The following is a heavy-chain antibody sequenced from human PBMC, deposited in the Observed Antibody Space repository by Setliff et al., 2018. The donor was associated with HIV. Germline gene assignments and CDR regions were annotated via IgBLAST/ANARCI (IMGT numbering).Heavy chain of an antibody. Sequence: SVKVSCKASGGTFSSFGINWIRQAPGQGLEWMGGIIPVFGKVEYAQRFQGRVKITADESTSTAYMEMSSLRSEDMAVYYCGLTTILGGPFDYWGQGTLVTVSS. D-gene: IGHD4-17*01. CDR1: GGTFSSFG. V-gene: IGHV1-69*13. CDR2: IIPVFGKV. CDR3: GLTTILGGPFDY. J-gene: IGHJ4*02.